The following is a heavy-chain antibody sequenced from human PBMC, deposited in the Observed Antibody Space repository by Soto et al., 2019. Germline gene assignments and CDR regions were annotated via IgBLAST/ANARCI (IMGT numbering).Heavy chain of an antibody. Sequence: QVQLQESGPGLVKPSQTLSLTCTVSGGSISSGGYYCNWIRQHPGKGLEWIGYIYYSGSTYYNPSLTSRVTISVETYKNQFSLKLTSVTAADTAVYSCARDSSGYYHFDSWGQGTLVTVSS. CDR2: IYYSGST. V-gene: IGHV4-31*03. J-gene: IGHJ4*02. CDR1: GGSISSGGYY. CDR3: ARDSSGYYHFDS. D-gene: IGHD3-22*01.